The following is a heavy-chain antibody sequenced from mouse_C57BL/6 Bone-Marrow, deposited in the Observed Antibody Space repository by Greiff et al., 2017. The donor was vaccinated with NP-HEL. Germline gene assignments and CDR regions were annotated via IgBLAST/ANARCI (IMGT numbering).Heavy chain of an antibody. CDR1: GYSITSGYY. Sequence: EVKLVESGPGLVKPSQSLSLTCSVTGYSITSGYYWNWIRQFPGNKLEWMGYISYDGSNNYNPSLKNRISITRDTSKNQFFLKLNSVTTEDPATDYCARRSYYSNYAMDYWGQGTSVTVSS. CDR2: ISYDGSN. V-gene: IGHV3-6*01. CDR3: ARRSYYSNYAMDY. D-gene: IGHD2-5*01. J-gene: IGHJ4*01.